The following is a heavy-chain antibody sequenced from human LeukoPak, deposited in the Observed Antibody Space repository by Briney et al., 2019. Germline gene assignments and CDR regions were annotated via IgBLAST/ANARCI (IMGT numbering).Heavy chain of an antibody. V-gene: IGHV3-11*04. CDR3: GGEPYGTSSDRLDY. Sequence: GGSLRLSCAASGFTFTDYYLSWIRQAPGKGLEWVAYISSTGSLMYYAHSVKGRFTISRDNAQNLVYLQMNSLRVEDTAVYYCGGEPYGTSSDRLDYWGQGTLVTVSS. CDR2: ISSTGSLM. D-gene: IGHD2-8*01. CDR1: GFTFTDYY. J-gene: IGHJ4*02.